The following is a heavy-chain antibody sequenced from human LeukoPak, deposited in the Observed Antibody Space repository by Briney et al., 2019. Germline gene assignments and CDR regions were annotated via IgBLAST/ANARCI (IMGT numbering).Heavy chain of an antibody. CDR1: GFTFSSYG. Sequence: GGSLRLSCAASGFTFSSYGMHWVRQAPGKGLEWVAVISYDGSNKYYADSVKGRFTISRDNSKNTLYLQVNSLRAEDTAVYYFAKDGLTSIYYYDSSGYWNYFDYWGQGTLVTVSS. CDR2: ISYDGSNK. V-gene: IGHV3-30*18. J-gene: IGHJ4*02. D-gene: IGHD3-22*01. CDR3: AKDGLTSIYYYDSSGYWNYFDY.